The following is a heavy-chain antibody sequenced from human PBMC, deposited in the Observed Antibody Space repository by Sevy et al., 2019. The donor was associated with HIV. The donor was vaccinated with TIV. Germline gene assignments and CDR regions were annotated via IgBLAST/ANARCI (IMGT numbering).Heavy chain of an antibody. V-gene: IGHV3-23*01. CDR1: GFTFSSYA. CDR2: ISGSGGST. CDR3: ATNQLLYWFDP. J-gene: IGHJ5*02. Sequence: GGSLRLSCAASGFTFSSYAMSWVRQAPGKGLEWVSAISGSGGSTYYADSVKGRFTISRDNSKNTLYLQMNSLRAEDTVVYYCATNQLLYWFDPWGQGTLVTVSS. D-gene: IGHD2-2*01.